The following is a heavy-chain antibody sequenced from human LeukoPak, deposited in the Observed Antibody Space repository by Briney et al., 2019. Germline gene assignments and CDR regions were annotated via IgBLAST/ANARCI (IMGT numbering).Heavy chain of an antibody. Sequence: GGSLRLSCAASGLTFSHYGMTWVRQAPGKGLERVSAISNGADSTYYADSVKGRFTISRDNAKNSLYLQMNSLRAEDTAVYYCARVLAPDIVVVPAQGNYYMDVWGKGTTVTISS. CDR3: ARVLAPDIVVVPAQGNYYMDV. CDR1: GLTFSHYG. D-gene: IGHD2-2*01. CDR2: ISNGADST. J-gene: IGHJ6*03. V-gene: IGHV3-23*01.